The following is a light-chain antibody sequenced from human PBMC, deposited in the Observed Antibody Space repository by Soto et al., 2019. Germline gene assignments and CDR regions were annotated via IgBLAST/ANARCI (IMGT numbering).Light chain of an antibody. Sequence: AIRMTQSPSSFSASTGDRVTITCRASQGISSYLAWYQQKPGKAPKLLIYAASTLQSGVPSRFSDSGSGTDFTLTISCLQSEDFATYCCQQYYSYPWTFGQGTKVEIK. CDR2: AAS. V-gene: IGKV1-8*01. J-gene: IGKJ1*01. CDR1: QGISSY. CDR3: QQYYSYPWT.